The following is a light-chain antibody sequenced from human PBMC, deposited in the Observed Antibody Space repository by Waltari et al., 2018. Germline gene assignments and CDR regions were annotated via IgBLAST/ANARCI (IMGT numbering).Light chain of an antibody. CDR1: SSDVGNYNL. V-gene: IGLV2-23*01. CDR2: EGS. CDR3: CSYAGSTTLV. Sequence: QSALTQPASVSGSPGQSITISRIGTSSDVGNYNLVSRYQQYPGKAPQLMIYEGSKRPSGVSNRFSGSKSGNTASLTISGLQAEDEADYHCCSYAGSTTLVFGGGTKLTVL. J-gene: IGLJ2*01.